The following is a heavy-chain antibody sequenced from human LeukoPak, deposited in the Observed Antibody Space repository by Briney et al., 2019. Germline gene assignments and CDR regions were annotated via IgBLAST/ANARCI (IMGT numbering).Heavy chain of an antibody. CDR1: GFSFNTYA. Sequence: GRSLRLSCAASGFSFNTYAMHWFRQAPGKGLEWVAVISYEGSNKYYADSVKGRFTISRDNSKNTLYLQMNSLRAEDTAVYYCARQVVPAESWFDPWGQGTLVTVSS. J-gene: IGHJ5*02. V-gene: IGHV3-30-3*01. CDR2: ISYEGSNK. D-gene: IGHD2-2*01. CDR3: ARQVVPAESWFDP.